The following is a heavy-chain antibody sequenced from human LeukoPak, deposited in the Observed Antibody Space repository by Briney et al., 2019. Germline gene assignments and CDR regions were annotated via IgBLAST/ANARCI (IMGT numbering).Heavy chain of an antibody. J-gene: IGHJ3*02. V-gene: IGHV4-39*02. CDR2: IHYRINT. CDR3: AREFAPYYYDSSGYWAHAFDI. Sequence: SETLSLTCSVSGASISSNHYWGWIRQPPGMGLEWIGTIHYRINTYYNPSLKSRLTISIDTSKNQFSLRLSSVTAADTAVYYCAREFAPYYYDSSGYWAHAFDIWGQGTMVTVSS. D-gene: IGHD3-22*01. CDR1: GASISSNHY.